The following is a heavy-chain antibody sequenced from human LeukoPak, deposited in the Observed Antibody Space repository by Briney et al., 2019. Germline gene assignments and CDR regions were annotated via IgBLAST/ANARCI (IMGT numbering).Heavy chain of an antibody. CDR3: AKAMGSRSGYAIDY. J-gene: IGHJ4*02. D-gene: IGHD5-12*01. V-gene: IGHV3-9*02. Sequence: GGSLRLSSAACGFTSDDYAMHWVRQAPGKGLEWVAGISWNSGSIGYADSVKGRFTISRDNAKNSLYLQMNSLRAEDTALYYCAKAMGSRSGYAIDYWGQGTLVTVSS. CDR1: GFTSDDYA. CDR2: ISWNSGSI.